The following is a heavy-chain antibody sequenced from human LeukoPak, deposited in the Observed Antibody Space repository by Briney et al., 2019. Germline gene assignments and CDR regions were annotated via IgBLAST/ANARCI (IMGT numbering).Heavy chain of an antibody. D-gene: IGHD5-18*01. CDR1: GGSISSYY. J-gene: IGHJ4*02. CDR2: IYTSGST. V-gene: IGHV4-4*07. CDR3: ARERANTATTYYFDY. Sequence: SETLSLTCTVSGGSISSYYWSWIRQPAGKGLEWIGRIYTSGSTNYNPSLKSRVTMSVDTSKNQFSLKLSSVTAADTAVYYCARERANTATTYYFDYWGQGTLVTVSS.